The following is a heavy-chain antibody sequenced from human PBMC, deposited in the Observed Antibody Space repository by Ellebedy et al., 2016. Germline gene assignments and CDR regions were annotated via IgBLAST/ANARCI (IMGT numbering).Heavy chain of an antibody. CDR3: ARVSATWFDP. CDR1: GRSISSGGYY. D-gene: IGHD5/OR15-5a*01. CDR2: INHSGTT. Sequence: SETLSLXXTVSGRSISSGGYYWSWIRQPPGKGLEWIAYINHSGTTLYNSSLKSRVSISVDTSKNQFSLNLVSVTAADTAVYYCARVSATWFDPWGRGTPVTVSS. J-gene: IGHJ5*02. V-gene: IGHV4-31*03.